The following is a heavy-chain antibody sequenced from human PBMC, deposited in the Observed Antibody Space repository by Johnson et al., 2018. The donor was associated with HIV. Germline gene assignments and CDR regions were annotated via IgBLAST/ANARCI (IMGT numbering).Heavy chain of an antibody. CDR1: GFIVSNSW. J-gene: IGHJ3*02. Sequence: VQLVESGGGLIQPGGSLRLSCAASGFIVSNSWMTWVRQAPGKGLEWVSAIYRGGTTYYADSVRGRFTISRDSSENTLYLDMNNLRIEDTAVYYCARDTSDYYLWAFDIWGQWTMVTVSS. D-gene: IGHD3-22*01. CDR2: IYRGGTT. V-gene: IGHV3-53*01. CDR3: ARDTSDYYLWAFDI.